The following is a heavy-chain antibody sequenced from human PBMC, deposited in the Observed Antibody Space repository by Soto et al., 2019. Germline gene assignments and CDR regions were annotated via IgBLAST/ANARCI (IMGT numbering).Heavy chain of an antibody. V-gene: IGHV1-8*01. CDR1: GYTFTSYD. J-gene: IGHJ5*02. D-gene: IGHD2-15*01. Sequence: ASVKVSCKASGYTFTSYDINWVRQATGQGLEWMGWMNPNSGNTGYAQKFQGRVTMTRNTSISTAYMELSSLRSEDTAVYYCARGLYCSGGSCSTGWFDPWGQGTLVTVSS. CDR2: MNPNSGNT. CDR3: ARGLYCSGGSCSTGWFDP.